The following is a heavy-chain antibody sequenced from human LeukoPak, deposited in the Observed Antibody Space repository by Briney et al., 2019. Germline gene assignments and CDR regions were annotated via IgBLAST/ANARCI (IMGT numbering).Heavy chain of an antibody. CDR3: ARHLGQQLPRGWFDP. CDR2: IYYSGST. J-gene: IGHJ5*02. D-gene: IGHD6-13*01. CDR1: GGSISSSSYY. Sequence: SETLSLTCTVSGGSISSSSYYWGWIRQPPGKGLEWIGSIYYSGSTYYNPSLKSRVTISVDTSKNQFSLKLSSVTAADMAVYYCARHLGQQLPRGWFDPWGQGTLVTVSS. V-gene: IGHV4-39*01.